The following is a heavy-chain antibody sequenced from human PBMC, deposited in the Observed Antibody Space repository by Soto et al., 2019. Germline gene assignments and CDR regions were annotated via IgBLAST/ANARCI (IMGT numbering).Heavy chain of an antibody. CDR3: ARGGGNSYDETRGAS. D-gene: IGHD5-12*01. Sequence: QVQLVESGGGVVQPGRSLRLSCAASGFTFTKYAMHWVRQAPGKGLEWVAVISSDGSDKYFGDSVKGRFTISRDNSKNTLYLQMSSLRGDDTAVYYCARGGGNSYDETRGASWGQGTLVTVSS. V-gene: IGHV3-30*03. CDR2: ISSDGSDK. J-gene: IGHJ5*02. CDR1: GFTFTKYA.